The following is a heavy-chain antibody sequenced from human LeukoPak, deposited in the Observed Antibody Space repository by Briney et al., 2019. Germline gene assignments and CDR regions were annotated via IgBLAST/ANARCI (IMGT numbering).Heavy chain of an antibody. CDR3: ASSVTTDPFDY. CDR1: GFTFSSYE. CDR2: ISSSGSTI. V-gene: IGHV3-48*03. J-gene: IGHJ4*02. D-gene: IGHD4-17*01. Sequence: GGSLRLSCAASGFTFSSYEMNWVRQAPGKGLEWVSYISSSGSTIYYADSVKGRFTISRDNAKNSLYLQMNSLRAEDTAVYYCASSVTTDPFDYWGQGTLVTVSS.